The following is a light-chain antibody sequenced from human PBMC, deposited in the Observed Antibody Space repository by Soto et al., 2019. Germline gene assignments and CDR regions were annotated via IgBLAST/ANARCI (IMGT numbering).Light chain of an antibody. J-gene: IGLJ3*02. CDR2: INSDGSH. Sequence: QLVLTQSPSASASLGASVKLTCTLSSGHSSYAIAWHQQQPDKGPRYLMKINSDGSHSKGDGIPDRFSGSSSGAERYLIISSLQSEDEADYYCQTWGTGIHWVFGGGTKVTVL. V-gene: IGLV4-69*01. CDR3: QTWGTGIHWV. CDR1: SGHSSYA.